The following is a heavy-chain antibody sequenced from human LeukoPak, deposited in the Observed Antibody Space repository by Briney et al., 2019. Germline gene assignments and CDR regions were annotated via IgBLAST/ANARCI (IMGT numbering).Heavy chain of an antibody. CDR1: GFTFSSYW. J-gene: IGHJ4*02. CDR3: AKGSSGWPYYFDY. D-gene: IGHD6-19*01. Sequence: GGSLRLSCTVSGFTFSSYWMHWVRQGPGKGLVWVSRISGDESTTSYADSVKGRFTIFRDNAKNTLFLQMNSLRVEDTAVYYCAKGSSGWPYYFDYWGQGTLVAVSS. V-gene: IGHV3-74*01. CDR2: ISGDESTT.